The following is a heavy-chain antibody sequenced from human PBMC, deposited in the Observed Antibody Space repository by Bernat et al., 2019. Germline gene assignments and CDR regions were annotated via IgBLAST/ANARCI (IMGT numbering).Heavy chain of an antibody. CDR1: GFTFSDYY. J-gene: IGHJ4*02. CDR3: AADRYYDSSGIFDY. V-gene: IGHV3-11*01. D-gene: IGHD3-22*01. Sequence: QVQLVESGGGLVKPGGSLRLSCTASGFTFSDYYMSWIRKAPGKGLEWVSYISSSSSSSSTYADSVKGRFTISRDDAKNSLYLQMNSLRAEDTAVYYCAADRYYDSSGIFDYWGQGTLVTVSS. CDR2: ISSSSSSSS.